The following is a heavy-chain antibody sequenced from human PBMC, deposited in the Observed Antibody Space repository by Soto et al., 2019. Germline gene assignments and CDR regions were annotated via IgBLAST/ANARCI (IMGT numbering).Heavy chain of an antibody. CDR2: ISGSGGST. V-gene: IGHV3-23*01. Sequence: EVQLLESGGGLVQPGGSPRLSCAASGFTFSSYAMSWVRQAPGKGLEWVSAISGSGGSTYYADSVKGRFTISRDNSKNTLYLQMNSLRAEDTAVYYCAKDRGGELLWYYFDYWGQGTLVTVSS. J-gene: IGHJ4*02. CDR3: AKDRGGELLWYYFDY. CDR1: GFTFSSYA. D-gene: IGHD1-26*01.